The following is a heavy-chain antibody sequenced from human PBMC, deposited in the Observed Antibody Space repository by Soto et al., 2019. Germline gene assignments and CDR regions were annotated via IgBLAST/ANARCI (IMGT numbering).Heavy chain of an antibody. D-gene: IGHD6-19*01. CDR2: IWYDGSNK. V-gene: IGHV3-33*01. CDR1: GFTFSSYG. CDR3: ARGGSSGWYSGYMDV. J-gene: IGHJ6*03. Sequence: VQLVESGGGVVQPGRSLRLSCAASGFTFSSYGMHWVRQAPGKGLEWVAVIWYDGSNKYYADSVKGRFTISRDNSKNTLYLQMNSLRAEDTAVYYCARGGSSGWYSGYMDVWGKGTTVTVSS.